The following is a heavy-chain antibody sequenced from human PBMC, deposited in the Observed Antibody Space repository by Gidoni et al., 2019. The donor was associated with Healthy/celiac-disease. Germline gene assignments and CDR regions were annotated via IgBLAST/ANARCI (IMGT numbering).Heavy chain of an antibody. Sequence: QVQLVQSGAEVKKPGASVKVSCKASGYTFTSYAMHWVRQAPGQRLEWMGWINAGNGNTKYSQKFQGRVTITSDTSASTAYMELSSLRSEDTAVYYCARDFGYYDSSGYQSPFMDYWGQGTLVTVSS. J-gene: IGHJ4*02. CDR2: INAGNGNT. CDR1: GYTFTSYA. CDR3: ARDFGYYDSSGYQSPFMDY. D-gene: IGHD3-22*01. V-gene: IGHV1-3*01.